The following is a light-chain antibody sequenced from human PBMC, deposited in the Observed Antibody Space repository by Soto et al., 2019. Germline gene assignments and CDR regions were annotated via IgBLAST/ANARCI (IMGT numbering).Light chain of an antibody. V-gene: IGLV2-8*01. J-gene: IGLJ2*01. CDR2: EVS. CDR1: SSDVGGYNY. CDR3: SSYAGSNDVV. Sequence: QSVLTQPPSASGSPGQSVTISRTGTSSDVGGYNYVSWYQQHPGKAPKLMIYEVSKRPSGVPDRFSGSKSGNTASLTVSGLQAEDEADYYCSSYAGSNDVVFGGGTQLTVL.